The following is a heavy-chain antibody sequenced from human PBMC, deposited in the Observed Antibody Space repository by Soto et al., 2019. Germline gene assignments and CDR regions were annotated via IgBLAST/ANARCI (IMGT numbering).Heavy chain of an antibody. Sequence: PGVSLRVPCTASGLTFVDYAMSWFRQAPGKGLEWVGFIRSKAYGGTTEYAASVKGRFTISRDDSKSIAYLQMNSLKTEDTAVYYCTSDVLAARPFDYWRQGTLVTVSS. J-gene: IGHJ4*02. CDR1: GLTFVDYA. CDR2: IRSKAYGGTT. D-gene: IGHD6-6*01. V-gene: IGHV3-49*03. CDR3: TSDVLAARPFDY.